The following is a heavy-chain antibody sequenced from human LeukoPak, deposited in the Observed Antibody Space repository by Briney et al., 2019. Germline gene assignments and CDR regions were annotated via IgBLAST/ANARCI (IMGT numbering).Heavy chain of an antibody. CDR1: GGSFSGYY. J-gene: IGHJ4*02. Sequence: SSETLSLTCAVYGGSFSGYYWSWIRQPPGKGLEWIGEINHSGSTNYNPSLKSRVTISVDTSKNQFSLKLSSVTAADTAVYYCARGRGYSSTNWGQGTLVTVSS. D-gene: IGHD6-13*01. CDR3: ARGRGYSSTN. V-gene: IGHV4-34*01. CDR2: INHSGST.